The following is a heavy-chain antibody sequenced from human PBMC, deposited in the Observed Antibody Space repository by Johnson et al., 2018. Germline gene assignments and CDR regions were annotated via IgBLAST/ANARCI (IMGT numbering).Heavy chain of an antibody. D-gene: IGHD3-22*01. CDR3: PYYYVSSGYWHHDAFDI. V-gene: IGHV3-30*03. J-gene: IGHJ3*02. CDR2: ISYDGSNK. CDR1: GFTFSNYG. Sequence: QVQLVQSGGGVVQPGRSLRLSCAASGFTFSNYGMHWVRQAPGKGLEWVAVISYDGSNKYYADSVKGRFTISRDNSKNTLSLQMNSLRAEDTAVNWGPYYYVSSGYWHHDAFDIWGQGTMVTVSS.